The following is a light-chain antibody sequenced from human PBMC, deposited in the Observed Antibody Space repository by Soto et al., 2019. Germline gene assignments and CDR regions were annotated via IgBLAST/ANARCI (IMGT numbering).Light chain of an antibody. J-gene: IGKJ4*01. CDR1: LSITGN. CDR3: QQYNNWPLT. Sequence: EIVMTQSPATLSVSPGERATLSCRASLSITGNLTWYQQKPGQAPRLLIYDASTRATGIPARFSGSGSGTEFTLTISSLQSEDFAVYYCQQYNNWPLTFGGGTKVDIK. CDR2: DAS. V-gene: IGKV3-15*01.